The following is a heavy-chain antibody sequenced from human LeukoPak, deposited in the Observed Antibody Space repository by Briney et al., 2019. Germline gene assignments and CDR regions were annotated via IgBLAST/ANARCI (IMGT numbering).Heavy chain of an antibody. CDR1: GFTFSSYA. Sequence: PGGSLRLSCAASGFTFSSYAMNWVRQAPGKGLEWVSAISGSGGSTYYADSVKGRFTISRDNSKNTLYLQMNSLRAEDTAVYYCVKVGPYDSSGYYFAFQHWGQGTLVTVSS. CDR3: VKVGPYDSSGYYFAFQH. D-gene: IGHD3-22*01. J-gene: IGHJ1*01. CDR2: ISGSGGST. V-gene: IGHV3-23*01.